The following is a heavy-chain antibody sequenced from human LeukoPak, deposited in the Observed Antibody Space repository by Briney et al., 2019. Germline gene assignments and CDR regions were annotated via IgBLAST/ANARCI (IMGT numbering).Heavy chain of an antibody. Sequence: GASVKVSCKASGYTFTSYAMNWVRQAPGQGLEWMGGIIPIFGTANYAQKFQGRVTITTDESTSTAYMELSSLRSEDTAVYYCARESAAAGKQLTKIDAFDIWGQGTMVTVSS. CDR2: IIPIFGTA. CDR3: ARESAAAGKQLTKIDAFDI. V-gene: IGHV1-69*05. J-gene: IGHJ3*02. CDR1: GYTFTSYA. D-gene: IGHD6-13*01.